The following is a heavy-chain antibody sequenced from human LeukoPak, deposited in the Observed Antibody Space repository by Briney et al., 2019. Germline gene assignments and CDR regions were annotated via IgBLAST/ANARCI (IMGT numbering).Heavy chain of an antibody. V-gene: IGHV3-33*01. Sequence: GPSLRLSCATSGFTLSNYAMHWVRQAPGKGLEWVAVIWYDGINKYYAESVKGRFTISRDNSKNTLSVQMNSLRVEDMAVYYCARGVMTERTFDIWGQGTKVTVSS. D-gene: IGHD3-16*01. CDR2: IWYDGINK. J-gene: IGHJ3*02. CDR1: GFTLSNYA. CDR3: ARGVMTERTFDI.